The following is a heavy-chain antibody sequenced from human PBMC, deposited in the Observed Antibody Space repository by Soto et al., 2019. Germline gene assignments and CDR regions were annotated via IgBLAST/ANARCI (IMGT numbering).Heavy chain of an antibody. Sequence: WGSLRLSCPTAGFTCNTYGMHCVRQAPGKGLEWVAIIWYDGSNKYYADSVKGRFTISRDNSRNTLYLQMNSLRAEDTALYYCARADCTGAYCYSWPFNYGVDVWGQGTTVTVSS. CDR3: ARADCTGAYCYSWPFNYGVDV. V-gene: IGHV3-33*08. J-gene: IGHJ6*02. D-gene: IGHD2-15*01. CDR1: GFTCNTYG. CDR2: IWYDGSNK.